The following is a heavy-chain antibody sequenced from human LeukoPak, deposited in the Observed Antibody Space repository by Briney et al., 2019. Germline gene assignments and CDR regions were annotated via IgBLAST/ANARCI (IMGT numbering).Heavy chain of an antibody. CDR1: GFTFSSYW. J-gene: IGHJ4*02. CDR3: TRGGAAGTFDY. V-gene: IGHV3-74*01. CDR2: INSGGSTT. Sequence: GGSLRLSCAASGFTFSSYWMHWVRHAPGKGLVWVSHINSGGSTTNYADSVKGRFTISRDNAKNTLYLQMNSLRAEDTAVYYCTRGGAAGTFDYWGQGTLVTVSS. D-gene: IGHD6-13*01.